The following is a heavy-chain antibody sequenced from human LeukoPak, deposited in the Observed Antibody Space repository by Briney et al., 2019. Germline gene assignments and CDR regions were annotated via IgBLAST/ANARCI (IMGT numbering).Heavy chain of an antibody. J-gene: IGHJ4*02. Sequence: KPSDTLSLTYAVSGYALSSEYYWGWIRQPPGKGLEWIGTVYHSGSIYDNPSLKSRLTVSIDTSKNQSSLKLTSVTAADTAVYYCAREPSTVPTTGPDSWGQGALVTVSS. D-gene: IGHD3-9*01. CDR3: AREPSTVPTTGPDS. CDR1: GYALSSEYY. V-gene: IGHV4-38-2*02. CDR2: VYHSGSI.